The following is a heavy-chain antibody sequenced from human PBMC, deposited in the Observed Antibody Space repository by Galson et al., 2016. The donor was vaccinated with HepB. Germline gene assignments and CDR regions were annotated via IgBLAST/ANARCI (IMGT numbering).Heavy chain of an antibody. CDR3: VREKWLRLLAIGDN. Sequence: SLRLSCAASGFTFSSYPMHWVRQAPGKGLEWVAVISFDGDNTYYADPVKDRFTISRDKSKSTLYLQMNRLRPGDTAVYYCVREKWLRLLAIGDNWGQGTLVAVSS. V-gene: IGHV3-30*04. J-gene: IGHJ4*02. D-gene: IGHD5-12*01. CDR1: GFTFSSYP. CDR2: ISFDGDNT.